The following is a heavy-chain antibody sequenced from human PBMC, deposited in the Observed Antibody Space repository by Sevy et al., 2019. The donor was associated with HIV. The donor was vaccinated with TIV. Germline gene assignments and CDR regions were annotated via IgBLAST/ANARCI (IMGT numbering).Heavy chain of an antibody. CDR1: GFTFSSYA. Sequence: GGSRRLSCAASGFTFSSYAMSWVRQAPGKGLEWVSAISGSSGSTYYADSVKGRFTISRDNSKNTLYLQMNSLRAEDTAVYYCAKDRFAVAGRGDYWGQGTLVTVSS. D-gene: IGHD6-19*01. J-gene: IGHJ4*02. CDR2: ISGSSGST. CDR3: AKDRFAVAGRGDY. V-gene: IGHV3-23*01.